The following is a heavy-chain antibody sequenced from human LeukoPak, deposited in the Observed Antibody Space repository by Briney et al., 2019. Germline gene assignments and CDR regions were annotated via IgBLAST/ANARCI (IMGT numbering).Heavy chain of an antibody. J-gene: IGHJ3*02. CDR1: GGSFSGYY. CDR2: INHSGST. CDR3: ARGLSRITMIVVVRHVGAFDI. D-gene: IGHD3-22*01. Sequence: SETLSLTCAVYGGSFSGYYWSWIRQPPGKGLEWIGEINHSGSTNYNPSLKSRVTISVDTSKNQFSLKLSSVTAADTAVYYCARGLSRITMIVVVRHVGAFDIWGQGTMVTVSS. V-gene: IGHV4-34*01.